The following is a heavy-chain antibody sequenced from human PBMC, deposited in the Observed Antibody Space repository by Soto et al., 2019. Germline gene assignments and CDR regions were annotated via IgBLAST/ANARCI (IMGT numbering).Heavy chain of an antibody. CDR3: ARDPYYYYDSSGHYDY. CDR1: GGSVSSGSSY. V-gene: IGHV4-61*01. D-gene: IGHD3-22*01. CDR2: IYYSGST. Sequence: PSETLSLTCTVSGGSVSSGSSYWSWIRQPPGKGLEWIGYIYYSGSTNYNPSLKSRVTISVDTSKNQFSLKLSSVTAADTAVYYCARDPYYYYDSSGHYDYWGQGTLVTVSS. J-gene: IGHJ4*02.